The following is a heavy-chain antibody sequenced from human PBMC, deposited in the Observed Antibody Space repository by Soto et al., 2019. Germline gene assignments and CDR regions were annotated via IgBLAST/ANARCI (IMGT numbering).Heavy chain of an antibody. CDR1: GYTFTGYY. Sequence: ASVKVSCKASGYTFTGYYMHWVRQAPGQGLEWMGWINPNSGGTNYAQKFQGRVTMTRETSISTAYMELSRLRSDDTAVYYCYYYDSSGQFDYWGQGTMVTVSA. D-gene: IGHD3-22*01. CDR2: INPNSGGT. J-gene: IGHJ4*02. V-gene: IGHV1-2*02. CDR3: YYYDSSGQFDY.